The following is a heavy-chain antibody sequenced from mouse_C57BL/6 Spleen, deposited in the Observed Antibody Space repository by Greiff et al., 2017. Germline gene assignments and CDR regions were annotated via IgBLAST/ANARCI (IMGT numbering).Heavy chain of an antibody. V-gene: IGHV5-16*01. J-gene: IGHJ4*01. CDR3: ARAGRGWLPQMDY. Sequence: DVMLVESEGGLVQPGSSMKLSCTASGFTFSDYYMAWVRQVPEKGLEWVANINYDGSSTYYLDSLKSRFIISRDNAKNILYLQMSSLKSEDTATYYCARAGRGWLPQMDYWGQGTSVTVSS. CDR2: INYDGSST. D-gene: IGHD2-2*01. CDR1: GFTFSDYY.